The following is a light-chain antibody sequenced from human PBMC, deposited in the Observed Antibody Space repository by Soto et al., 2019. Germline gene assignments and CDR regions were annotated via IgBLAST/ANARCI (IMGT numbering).Light chain of an antibody. CDR3: QQYNSYSSWT. CDR2: DAS. V-gene: IGKV1-5*01. J-gene: IGKJ1*01. Sequence: DIEMTQFPSALSADVGDRLTITSWESQTIINYLNWYQQKPGQVPKLLIYDASSLEGGVPSRFGGSGSGTEFTLTISSLQPDDLATYYCQQYNSYSSWTFGQGTKVDI. CDR1: QTIINY.